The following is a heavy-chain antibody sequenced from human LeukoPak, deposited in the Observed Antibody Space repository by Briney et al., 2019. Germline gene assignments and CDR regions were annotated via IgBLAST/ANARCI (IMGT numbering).Heavy chain of an antibody. CDR3: AELGITMIGGV. CDR2: INWNGGST. J-gene: IGHJ6*04. CDR1: GFTFDDYG. Sequence: PGGSLRLSCAASGFTFDDYGMSWVRQAPGKGLEWVSGINWNGGSTGYADSVKGRFTISRDNAKNSLYLQMNSLRAEDAAVYYCAELGITMIGGVWGKGTTVTISS. V-gene: IGHV3-20*04. D-gene: IGHD3-10*02.